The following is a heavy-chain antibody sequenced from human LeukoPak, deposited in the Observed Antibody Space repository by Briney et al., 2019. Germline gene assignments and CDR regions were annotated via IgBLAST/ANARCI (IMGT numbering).Heavy chain of an antibody. D-gene: IGHD6-13*01. CDR2: MYCDSSKE. V-gene: IGHV3-30*18. J-gene: IGHJ3*02. CDR1: VCTFIHCV. Sequence: GWSLRLSCLGSVCTFIHCVIHWVGQPPAREREGVKVMYCDSSKEFYADSENGRFNIYRDNTKNTLSLLMNRVGTEDAAVYCCAKASVVATGRPLPFDIWGQGTVVTVSS. CDR3: AKASVVATGRPLPFDI.